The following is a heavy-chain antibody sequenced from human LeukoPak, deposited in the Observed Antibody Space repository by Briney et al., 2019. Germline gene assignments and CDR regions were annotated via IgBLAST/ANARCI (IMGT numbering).Heavy chain of an antibody. CDR2: IYYSGSA. CDR1: GDSISSSTCN. J-gene: IGHJ4*02. D-gene: IGHD3-10*01. CDR3: AKHGGSRQGYFDY. V-gene: IGHV4-61*05. Sequence: TASETLSLTCKVSGDSISSSTCNWSWIRQPPGKGLEWIGYIYYSGSANYNPSLKSRVTISVDTSKNQFSLKLSSVTAADTAVYYCAKHGGSRQGYFDYWGQGTLVTVSS.